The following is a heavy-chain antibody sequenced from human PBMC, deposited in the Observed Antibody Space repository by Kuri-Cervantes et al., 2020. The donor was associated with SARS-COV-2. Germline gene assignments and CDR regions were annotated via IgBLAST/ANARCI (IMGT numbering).Heavy chain of an antibody. CDR2: ISSSSSTI. D-gene: IGHD2-21*02. CDR1: GFTFSSYS. Sequence: GSLRLSCAASGFTFSSYSMNWVRQAPGKGLEWVSYISSSSSTIYFADSVKGRFTISRDNAKNSLYLQMNSLRAEDTAVYYCARDKWPIVVVTCYFDYWGQGTLVTVSS. CDR3: ARDKWPIVVVTCYFDY. V-gene: IGHV3-48*01. J-gene: IGHJ4*02.